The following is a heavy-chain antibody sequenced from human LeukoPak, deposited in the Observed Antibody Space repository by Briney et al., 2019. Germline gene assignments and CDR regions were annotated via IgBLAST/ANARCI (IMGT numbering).Heavy chain of an antibody. Sequence: GGSLRLSCAASGFTFSSYAMSWVRQAPGKGLESVSTISGSGGSTYYADSVKGRFTISRDNSKNTLYLQMNGLRAEDTALYSCAKDYCSGGSCYSGLDYWGQGTLVTVSS. CDR3: AKDYCSGGSCYSGLDY. CDR1: GFTFSSYA. J-gene: IGHJ4*02. D-gene: IGHD2-15*01. CDR2: ISGSGGST. V-gene: IGHV3-23*01.